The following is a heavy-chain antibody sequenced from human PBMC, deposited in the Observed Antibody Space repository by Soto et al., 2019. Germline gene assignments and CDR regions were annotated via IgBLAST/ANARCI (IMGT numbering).Heavy chain of an antibody. J-gene: IGHJ5*02. V-gene: IGHV1-18*01. CDR1: GYTFTNFG. Sequence: QVQLVQSGTEVRKPGASVKVSCKTSGYTFTNFGISWVRQAPGQGLEWMGWISAFNGHTHHAQKFQVRVTLTTDTSTTTAFLELRSLRSDDTAVYYCAREPPRATAGLNYFDPWGQGTLVSVSS. D-gene: IGHD6-13*01. CDR2: ISAFNGHT. CDR3: AREPPRATAGLNYFDP.